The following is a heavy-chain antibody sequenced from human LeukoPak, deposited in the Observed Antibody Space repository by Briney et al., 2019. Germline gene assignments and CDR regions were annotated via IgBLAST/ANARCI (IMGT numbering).Heavy chain of an antibody. J-gene: IGHJ5*02. D-gene: IGHD2-2*01. Sequence: GGSLRLSCAVSGIMFSSHAIGWVRQAPGKGLEWVSAISGSGGTTYYADSVKGRFTISRDNSKNTLYLQMNSLRAEDTAVYYCARLFKVVPAAIHTWGQGTLVTVSS. V-gene: IGHV3-23*01. CDR3: ARLFKVVPAAIHT. CDR1: GIMFSSHA. CDR2: ISGSGGTT.